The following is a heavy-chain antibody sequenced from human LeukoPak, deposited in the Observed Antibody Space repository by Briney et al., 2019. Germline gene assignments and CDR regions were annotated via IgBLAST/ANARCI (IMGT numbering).Heavy chain of an antibody. D-gene: IGHD3-3*01. CDR1: GYTFTSYD. CDR2: MNPNSGNT. J-gene: IGHJ4*02. CDR3: ARGKRNTIFGVAIRPGVHFDY. Sequence: ASVTVSCKASGYTFTSYDINWVRQAPGQGLEGMGWMNPNSGNTDYAQKFQGIVTMTRNTSISTAYMELSSLRSEDTAVYYCARGKRNTIFGVAIRPGVHFDYWGQGTLVTVSS. V-gene: IGHV1-8*01.